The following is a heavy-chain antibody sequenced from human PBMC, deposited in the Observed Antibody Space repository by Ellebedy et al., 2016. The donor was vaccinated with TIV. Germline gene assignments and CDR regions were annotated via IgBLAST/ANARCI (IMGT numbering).Heavy chain of an antibody. CDR1: GLTFSRHW. V-gene: IGHV3-7*03. Sequence: GESLKISCAASGLTFSRHWMKWVRRAPGKGLEWVAMIRQDGSEEFYVDSVKGRFTISRDNAKNSLFLQMNSLRAEDTAVYYCAGGTGWLMDVWGQGTTVTVPS. CDR2: IRQDGSEE. D-gene: IGHD6-19*01. CDR3: AGGTGWLMDV. J-gene: IGHJ6*02.